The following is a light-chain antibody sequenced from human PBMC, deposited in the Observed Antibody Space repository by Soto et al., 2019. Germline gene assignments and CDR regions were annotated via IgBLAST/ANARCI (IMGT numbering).Light chain of an antibody. J-gene: IGKJ4*01. V-gene: IGKV1-5*01. CDR2: DAS. CDR1: QSISSW. CDR3: QQYDNLHLT. Sequence: DIQMTQSPSTLSASVGDRVTITCRASQSISSWLAWYQQKPGKAPKLLIYDASSLESGVPSRFSGSGSGTEFTLTISSLQPDDFATYYCQQYDNLHLTFGGGTKVEIK.